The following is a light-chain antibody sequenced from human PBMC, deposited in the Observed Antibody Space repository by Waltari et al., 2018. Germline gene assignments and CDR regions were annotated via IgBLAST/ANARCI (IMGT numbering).Light chain of an antibody. J-gene: IGLJ3*02. CDR3: CSYAGSSISV. Sequence: QSALTQTATVSGSPGQSITISCTGTSSDVGNYNLVSWYQQHPGKAPKLIIYDVNKRPSGVSNRFSGSKSGNTASPTISGLQAADEADYYCCSYAGSSISVFGGGTRLTVL. CDR1: SSDVGNYNL. V-gene: IGLV2-23*02. CDR2: DVN.